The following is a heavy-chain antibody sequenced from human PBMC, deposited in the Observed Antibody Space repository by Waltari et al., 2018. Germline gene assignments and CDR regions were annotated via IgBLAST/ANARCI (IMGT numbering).Heavy chain of an antibody. J-gene: IGHJ3*02. CDR2: TRNKANSYTT. V-gene: IGHV3-72*01. D-gene: IGHD3-22*01. CDR1: GFTFRDHY. Sequence: EVQLVESGGGLVQPGGSLRLSCAASGFTFRDHYMDWVRKAPGKGMEWVGRTRNKANSYTTEYAASVKGRFTISREDSKNSLYLQMNSLKTEDTAVYYCARAMIIGTDAFDIWGQGTMVTVSS. CDR3: ARAMIIGTDAFDI.